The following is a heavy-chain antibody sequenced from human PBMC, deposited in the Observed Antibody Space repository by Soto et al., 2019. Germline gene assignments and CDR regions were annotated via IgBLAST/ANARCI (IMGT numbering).Heavy chain of an antibody. J-gene: IGHJ5*01. CDR1: GYRFTDYY. CDR2: INTNSGAT. D-gene: IGHD6-13*01. V-gene: IGHV1-2*04. CDR3: ARGVGSSWFDS. Sequence: GASVKVSCKASGYRFTDYYMHWVRQAPGQGLEWMGWINTNSGATKNAQNFQGWVTMTRDTSISTAYMELSRPTSDDTAVYFCARGVGSSWFDSWGQGTPVTVS.